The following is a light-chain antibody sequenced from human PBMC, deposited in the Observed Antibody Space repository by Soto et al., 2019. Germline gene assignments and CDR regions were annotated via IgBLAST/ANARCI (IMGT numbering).Light chain of an antibody. CDR1: QSLNNW. Sequence: DIQMTQFPSTLSASVGDRVTITCRASQSLNNWLAWYQQKPGNAPKLLIYKASNLESGVPSRFSGSGSGTEFTLTISSLQPDDIATYYCQQYNSYSWTFGQGTKVEIK. CDR3: QQYNSYSWT. J-gene: IGKJ1*01. V-gene: IGKV1-5*03. CDR2: KAS.